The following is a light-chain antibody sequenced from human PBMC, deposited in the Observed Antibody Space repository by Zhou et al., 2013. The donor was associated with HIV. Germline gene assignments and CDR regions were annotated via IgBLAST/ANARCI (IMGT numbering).Light chain of an antibody. CDR3: EQYDNFSFT. V-gene: IGKV1-33*01. Sequence: IRMTQSPSSFSASTGDRVTITCRASQGISSYLAWYQHKPGKAPRLLIYDASNLETGVPSRFSGSGSVTDFTFTISSLQPEDIATYYCEQYDNFSFTFGGGTKVDIK. J-gene: IGKJ4*01. CDR2: DAS. CDR1: QGISSY.